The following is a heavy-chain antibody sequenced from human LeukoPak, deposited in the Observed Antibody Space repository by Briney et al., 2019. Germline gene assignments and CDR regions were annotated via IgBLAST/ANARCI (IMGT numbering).Heavy chain of an antibody. D-gene: IGHD1-26*01. V-gene: IGHV3-30*07. Sequence: GRSLRLSCAASGFTFSTYVMHWVRQAPGKGLQWVAVILYDGSNKYYADSVKGRFIISRDNPKNTLYLQMNSLRAEDTAVYYCAKDKLGGTNANYFDSWGQGTLVTVSS. CDR2: ILYDGSNK. CDR1: GFTFSTYV. J-gene: IGHJ4*02. CDR3: AKDKLGGTNANYFDS.